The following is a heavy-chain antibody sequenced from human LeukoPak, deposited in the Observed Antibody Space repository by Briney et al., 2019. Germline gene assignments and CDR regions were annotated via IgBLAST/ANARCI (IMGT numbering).Heavy chain of an antibody. J-gene: IGHJ5*02. CDR2: INHSGST. D-gene: IGHD3-9*01. Sequence: SETLSLTCAVYGGSFSGYYWSWIRQPPGKGLEWIGEINHSGSTNYNPSLKSRVTISVDTSKNQFSLKLSSVTAADTAVYYCARGRAPLFDWLLSGYNWFDPWGQGTLVTVSS. CDR3: ARGRAPLFDWLLSGYNWFDP. CDR1: GGSFSGYY. V-gene: IGHV4-34*01.